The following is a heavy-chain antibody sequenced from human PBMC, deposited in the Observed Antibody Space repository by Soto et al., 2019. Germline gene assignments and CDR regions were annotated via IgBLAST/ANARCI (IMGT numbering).Heavy chain of an antibody. J-gene: IGHJ6*02. Sequence: SETRSLTCCVYGGSFSGYYWSWIGQPPGKRWERMGEINHSGSTNYNPSLKSRVTISVDTSKNQFSLKLSSVTAADTAVYYCARAGYYGNYFWSFPYYYGMDVWGQGTTVTVSS. V-gene: IGHV4-34*01. D-gene: IGHD4-17*01. CDR3: ARAGYYGNYFWSFPYYYGMDV. CDR2: INHSGST. CDR1: GGSFSGYY.